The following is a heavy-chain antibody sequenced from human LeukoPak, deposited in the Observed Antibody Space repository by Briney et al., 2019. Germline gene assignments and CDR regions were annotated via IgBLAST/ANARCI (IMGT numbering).Heavy chain of an antibody. V-gene: IGHV3-23*01. J-gene: IGHJ4*02. Sequence: GGSLRLSCAASGFTFSSYAMSWVRQAPGKGGEWVSAISGSGGSTDYAHSVKGRFTISRDNSKNTLYLQMNSLRAEDTAVYYCAKTRGYSRDFFDYWGQGTLVTVSS. CDR2: ISGSGGST. CDR1: GFTFSSYA. D-gene: IGHD6-13*01. CDR3: AKTRGYSRDFFDY.